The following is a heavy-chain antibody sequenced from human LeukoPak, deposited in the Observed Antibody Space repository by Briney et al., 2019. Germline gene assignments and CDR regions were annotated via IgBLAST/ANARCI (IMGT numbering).Heavy chain of an antibody. CDR1: GDSVSSDSAA. CDR2: TYYRSKWYN. CDR3: GRDIGAGILS. J-gene: IGHJ4*02. V-gene: IGHV6-1*01. Sequence: PSQTLSLTCAISGDSVSSDSAAWNWIRQSPSRGLEWLGRTYYRSKWYNEYALSVKSRITINPDTSNNQFSLQLNSVTPEDTALYFCGRDIGAGILSWGQGTLVTVSS. D-gene: IGHD1-14*01.